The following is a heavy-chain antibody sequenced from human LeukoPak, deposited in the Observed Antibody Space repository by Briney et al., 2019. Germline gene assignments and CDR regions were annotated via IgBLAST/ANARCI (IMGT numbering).Heavy chain of an antibody. J-gene: IGHJ4*02. CDR3: ARGYGDYIFDY. CDR2: IYYSGST. Sequence: SETLSLTCTVSGGSISSYYWGWIRQPPGKGLEWIGSIYYSGSTYYNPSLKSRVTISVDTSKNQFSLKLSSVTAADTAVYYCARGYGDYIFDYWGQGTLVTVSS. D-gene: IGHD4-17*01. CDR1: GGSISSYY. V-gene: IGHV4-39*01.